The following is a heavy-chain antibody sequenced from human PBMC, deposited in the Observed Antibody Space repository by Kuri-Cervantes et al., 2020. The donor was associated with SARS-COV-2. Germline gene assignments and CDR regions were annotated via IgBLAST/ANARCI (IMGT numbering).Heavy chain of an antibody. Sequence: SLKIYCAASGFTFDDYAMHWVRQAPGKGLEWVSGISWNSGGIGYADSVKGRFTISRDNAKNSLYLQMNSLRAEDTALYYCAKDSQGLAQGGWFDPWGQGTLVTVSS. CDR3: AKDSQGLAQGGWFDP. V-gene: IGHV3-9*01. CDR1: GFTFDDYA. CDR2: ISWNSGGI. J-gene: IGHJ5*02. D-gene: IGHD6-19*01.